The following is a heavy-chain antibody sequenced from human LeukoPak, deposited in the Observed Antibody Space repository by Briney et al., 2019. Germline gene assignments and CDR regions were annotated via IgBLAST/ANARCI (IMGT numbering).Heavy chain of an antibody. D-gene: IGHD5-18*01. Sequence: GGSLRLSCAASGFTFNTYWMNWVRQAPGKGLEWVANVKQDGSEKYYMDSVKGRFTISRDNAKNSLYLQMNSLRGEDTAVYYCEREASGYSYGLDAFDIWGQGTTVTVSS. CDR2: VKQDGSEK. V-gene: IGHV3-7*01. J-gene: IGHJ3*02. CDR1: GFTFNTYW. CDR3: EREASGYSYGLDAFDI.